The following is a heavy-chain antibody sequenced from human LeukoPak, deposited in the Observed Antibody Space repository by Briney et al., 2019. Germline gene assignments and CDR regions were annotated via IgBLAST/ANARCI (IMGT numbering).Heavy chain of an antibody. V-gene: IGHV3-30-3*01. CDR1: GLTFSSYA. Sequence: GGSLRLSCAASGLTFSSYAMHWVRQAPGKGLEWVAVISYDGSNKYYADSVKGRFTISRDNSKNTLYLQMNSLRAEDTAVYYCARASDGMDVWGQGTTVTVSS. CDR3: ARASDGMDV. CDR2: ISYDGSNK. J-gene: IGHJ6*02.